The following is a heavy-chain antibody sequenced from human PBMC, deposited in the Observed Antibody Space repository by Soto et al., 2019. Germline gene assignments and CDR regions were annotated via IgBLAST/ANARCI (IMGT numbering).Heavy chain of an antibody. Sequence: QVQLVQSGGEVRKPGASVKVSCKASGYTFTSHGISWVRQAPGHGLEWMAWISANNGDTNYAQKLQGRVTVTTDTYTSTAYMELRSLRSEDTAVYYCAGMLRGSNIDYYHYMDVWGKGTTVTVSS. J-gene: IGHJ6*03. CDR2: ISANNGDT. CDR3: AGMLRGSNIDYYHYMDV. CDR1: GYTFTSHG. D-gene: IGHD3-10*01. V-gene: IGHV1-18*01.